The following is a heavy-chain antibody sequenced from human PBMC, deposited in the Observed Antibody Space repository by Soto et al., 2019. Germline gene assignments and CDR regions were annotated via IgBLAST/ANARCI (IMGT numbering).Heavy chain of an antibody. Sequence: EVQLLESGGGLVQTRVSLRPSCAASGFTFSNYAMSWVRQAPGMGLEWVSTIIGTAVATHYADSVKGRFTISRDNSKYTLALQMNGLRAEDTAVYYWAQAPRPSWNWYYFDYWGQGTLVTVSS. CDR3: AQAPRPSWNWYYFDY. CDR1: GFTFSNYA. J-gene: IGHJ4*02. D-gene: IGHD1-7*01. V-gene: IGHV3-23*01. CDR2: IIGTAVAT.